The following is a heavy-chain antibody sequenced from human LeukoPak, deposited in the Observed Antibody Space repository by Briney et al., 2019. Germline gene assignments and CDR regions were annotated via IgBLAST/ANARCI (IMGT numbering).Heavy chain of an antibody. CDR2: ISGSGAST. CDR1: GFNFINYA. J-gene: IGHJ5*02. CDR3: AKDPARNWFDP. D-gene: IGHD2-2*01. Sequence: PGGSLRLSCAASGFNFINYAMSWVRQAPGKGLEWVSAISGSGASTYYADSVKGRFTISRDNSKNTLYLQMNSLRAEDTAVYYCAKDPARNWFDPWGQGTLVTVSS. V-gene: IGHV3-23*01.